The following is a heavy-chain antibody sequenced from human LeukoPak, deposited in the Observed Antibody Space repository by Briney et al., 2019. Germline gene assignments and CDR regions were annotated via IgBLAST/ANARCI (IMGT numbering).Heavy chain of an antibody. V-gene: IGHV5-51*01. D-gene: IGHD5-24*01. CDR2: IYPGDSDT. CDR1: GYSFTSYW. CDR3: ARQRMATMIRLRYYYYMDV. Sequence: GESLKISCKGSGYSFTSYWIGWVRQMPGKGLEWMGIIYPGDSDTRYSPSFQGQVTISADKSISTAYLQWSSLKASDTAMYYCARQRMATMIRLRYYYYMDVWGKGTTVTVSS. J-gene: IGHJ6*03.